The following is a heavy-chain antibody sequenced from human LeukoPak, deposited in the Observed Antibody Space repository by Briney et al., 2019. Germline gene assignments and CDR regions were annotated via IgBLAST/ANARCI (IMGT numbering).Heavy chain of an antibody. Sequence: SETLSLTCTVSGGSISSSSYYWSWIRQHPGKGLEWIGYIYYSGSTYYNPSLKSRVTISVDTSKNQFSLKLSSVTAADTAVYYCARVLSLYYDFWSGYFDYWGQGTLVTVSS. J-gene: IGHJ4*02. V-gene: IGHV4-31*03. D-gene: IGHD3-3*01. CDR1: GGSISSSSYY. CDR2: IYYSGST. CDR3: ARVLSLYYDFWSGYFDY.